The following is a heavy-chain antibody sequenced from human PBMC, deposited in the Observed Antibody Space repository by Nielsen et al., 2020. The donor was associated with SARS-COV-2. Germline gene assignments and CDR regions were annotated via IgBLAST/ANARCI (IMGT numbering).Heavy chain of an antibody. J-gene: IGHJ3*02. CDR3: AAQLNYYDSLDAFDI. V-gene: IGHV1-46*01. CDR2: INPSGGST. Sequence: ASVKVSCKASGYTFTSYYMHWVRQAPGQGLEWMGIINPSGGSTSYAQKFQGRVTMTRDTSTSTVYMELSSLRSEDTAVYYCAAQLNYYDSLDAFDIWGQGTMVTVSS. CDR1: GYTFTSYY. D-gene: IGHD3-22*01.